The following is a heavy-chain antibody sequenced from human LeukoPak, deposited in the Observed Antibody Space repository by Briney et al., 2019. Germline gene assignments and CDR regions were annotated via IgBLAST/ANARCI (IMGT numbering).Heavy chain of an antibody. CDR2: ISSSSSYI. Sequence: PGGSLRLSCAASGFTFSSYSMNWVRQAPGKGLEWVSSISSSSSYIYYADSVKGRFTISRGNAKNSLYLQMNSLRAEDTAVYYCARDSYYDKAFDIWGQGTMVTVSS. CDR3: ARDSYYDKAFDI. V-gene: IGHV3-21*01. J-gene: IGHJ3*02. D-gene: IGHD3-22*01. CDR1: GFTFSSYS.